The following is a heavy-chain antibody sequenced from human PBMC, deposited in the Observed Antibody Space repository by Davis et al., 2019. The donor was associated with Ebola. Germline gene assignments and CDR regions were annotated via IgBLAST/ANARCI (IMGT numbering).Heavy chain of an antibody. J-gene: IGHJ3*02. V-gene: IGHV4-34*01. Sequence: SETLSLTCTVSGGSISSYYWSWIRQPPGKGLEWIGEINHSGSTNYNPSLKSRVTISVDTSKNQFSLKLSSVTAADTAVYYCARRGYYYDSSGYYGSGAFDIWGQGTMVTVSS. CDR3: ARRGYYYDSSGYYGSGAFDI. D-gene: IGHD3-22*01. CDR1: GGSISSYY. CDR2: INHSGST.